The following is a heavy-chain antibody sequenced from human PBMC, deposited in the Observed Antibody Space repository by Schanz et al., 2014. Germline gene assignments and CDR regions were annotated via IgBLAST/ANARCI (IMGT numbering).Heavy chain of an antibody. CDR1: GITFSSHW. Sequence: EVHLVESGGGLEQPGGSLRLSCAASGITFSSHWMHWVRQDPGKGLVWVARINSVGSNTDYADSVTGRFTISRDNAKNTLYLQMNTLRAEDTAVYYCARKMKLGVYGGKGHDSLDIWGQGTMXTVSS. V-gene: IGHV3-74*02. CDR2: INSVGSNT. CDR3: ARKMKLGVYGGKGHDSLDI. D-gene: IGHD4-17*01. J-gene: IGHJ3*02.